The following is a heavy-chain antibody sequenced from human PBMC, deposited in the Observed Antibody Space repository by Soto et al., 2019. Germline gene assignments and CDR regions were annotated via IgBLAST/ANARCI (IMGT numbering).Heavy chain of an antibody. CDR2: IYSGGAT. J-gene: IGHJ4*02. D-gene: IGHD1-1*01. CDR3: ARDGTYNWV. CDR1: GFTVSNNY. V-gene: IGHV3-66*01. Sequence: EVQLVESGGGLVQPGGSLRLSCAASGFTVSNNYMRWVRQAPGKGLEWVSLIYSGGATYYADSVKGRFTISRDNSKNTLYLQMNSLCAAATAVYYCARDGTYNWVGGQGILVTVSS.